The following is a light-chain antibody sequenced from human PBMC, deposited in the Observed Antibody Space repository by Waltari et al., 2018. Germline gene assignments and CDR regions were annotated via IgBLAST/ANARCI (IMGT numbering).Light chain of an antibody. J-gene: IGKJ1*01. CDR1: QSISRN. Sequence: DIQMTQSPSSLSASVGDRVTITCRASQSISRNLDWYQQKPGKAPKLLIYATSSLQGGVPSRFSGSGSGTDFTLTISSLQPEDFATYYCQQSYSTPRTFGQGTKVEIK. CDR2: ATS. CDR3: QQSYSTPRT. V-gene: IGKV1-39*01.